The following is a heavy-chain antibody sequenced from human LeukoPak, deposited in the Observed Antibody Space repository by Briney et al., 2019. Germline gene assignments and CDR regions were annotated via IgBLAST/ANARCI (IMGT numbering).Heavy chain of an antibody. D-gene: IGHD3-22*01. J-gene: IGHJ4*02. CDR1: GFTFSTYN. Sequence: GGSLRLSCAASGFTFSTYNMNWVRQAPGKGLEWVSHITSSSRTIYYADSVKGRFTISRDNAKNSLYLHMNSLRVEDTAVYYCARARAYLGLVVVAPPDFWGQGTLVTVSS. V-gene: IGHV3-48*01. CDR2: ITSSSRTI. CDR3: ARARAYLGLVVVAPPDF.